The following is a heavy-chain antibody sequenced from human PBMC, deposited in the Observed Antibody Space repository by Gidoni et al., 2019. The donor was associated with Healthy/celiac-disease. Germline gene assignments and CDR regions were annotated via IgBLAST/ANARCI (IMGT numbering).Heavy chain of an antibody. D-gene: IGHD3-22*01. V-gene: IGHV3-23*01. CDR1: GFTFSSYA. Sequence: EVQLLESGGGLVQPGGSLRLSCAASGFTFSSYAMSWVRQAPGKGLEWVSAISGSGGSTYYADSVKGRFTISRDNSKNTLYLQMNSLRAEDTAVYYCAKGDYYDSSGYYTRPHYFDYWGQGTLVTVSS. J-gene: IGHJ4*02. CDR2: ISGSGGST. CDR3: AKGDYYDSSGYYTRPHYFDY.